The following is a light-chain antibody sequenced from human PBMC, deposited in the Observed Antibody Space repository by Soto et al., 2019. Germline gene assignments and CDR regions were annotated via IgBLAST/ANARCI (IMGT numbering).Light chain of an antibody. J-gene: IGKJ1*01. CDR2: AAS. V-gene: IGKV1-39*01. CDR1: QSISSY. CDR3: QQTYSTPPT. Sequence: DIQMTQSPSSLSASVGDRVTITCRAGQSISSYLNWYQQKPGKAPKLLIYAASSLQSGVPSRFSGSGSGTDFTLTISSLQPEDSATYYCQQTYSTPPTFGQGTKV.